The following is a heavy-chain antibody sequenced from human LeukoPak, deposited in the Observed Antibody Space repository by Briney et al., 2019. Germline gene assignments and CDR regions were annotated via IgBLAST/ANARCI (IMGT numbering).Heavy chain of an antibody. Sequence: PSETLSLTCAVYGVSFSGYYWSWIRQPPGKGLEWVGEINHSGSTNYNPSLKSRVPISVDTSKYQFSLKLSSVTAADTAVYYCARERAATYDAFDIWGQGTMVTVSS. V-gene: IGHV4-34*01. CDR3: ARERAATYDAFDI. CDR1: GVSFSGYY. J-gene: IGHJ3*02. CDR2: INHSGST.